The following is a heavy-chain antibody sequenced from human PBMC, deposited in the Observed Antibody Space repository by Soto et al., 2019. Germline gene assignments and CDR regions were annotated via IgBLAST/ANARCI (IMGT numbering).Heavy chain of an antibody. CDR3: ARTPVAAMPGYYYGMDV. J-gene: IGHJ6*02. D-gene: IGHD2-2*01. CDR1: GYTFTGYY. V-gene: IGHV1-2*04. CDR2: INPNSGGT. Sequence: ASVKVSCKASGYTFTGYYMHWVRQAPGQGLEWMGWINPNSGGTNYAQKFQGWVTMARDTSISTAYMELSRLRSDDTAVYYCARTPVAAMPGYYYGMDVWGQGTTVTV.